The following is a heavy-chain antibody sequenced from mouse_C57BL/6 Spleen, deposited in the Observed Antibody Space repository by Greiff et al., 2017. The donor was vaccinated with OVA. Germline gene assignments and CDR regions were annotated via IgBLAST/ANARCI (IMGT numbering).Heavy chain of an antibody. CDR3: ARGDGNYERAYAMDY. J-gene: IGHJ4*01. CDR2: IDPSDSET. V-gene: IGHV1-52*01. Sequence: QVQLQQPGAELVRPGSSVKLSCKASGYTFTSYWMHWVKQRPIQGLEWIGNIDPSDSETHYNQKFKDKATLTVDKSSSTAYMQLSSLTSEDSAVYYCARGDGNYERAYAMDYWGQGTSVTVSS. CDR1: GYTFTSYW. D-gene: IGHD2-1*01.